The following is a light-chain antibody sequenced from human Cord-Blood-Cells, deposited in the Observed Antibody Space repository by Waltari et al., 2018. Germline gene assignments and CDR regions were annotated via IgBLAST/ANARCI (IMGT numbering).Light chain of an antibody. CDR3: CSYAGSSTYV. CDR1: SSAVGSSDL. Sequence: QSPLTPPASVSGSPVQSITISCTFTSSAVGSSDLLSWYQPHPGQAPKLMIYEGSKRPSGFSNRFSGSKSGNTASLTISGLQAEDEADYYCCSYAGSSTYVFGTGTKVTVL. V-gene: IGLV2-23*01. J-gene: IGLJ1*01. CDR2: EGS.